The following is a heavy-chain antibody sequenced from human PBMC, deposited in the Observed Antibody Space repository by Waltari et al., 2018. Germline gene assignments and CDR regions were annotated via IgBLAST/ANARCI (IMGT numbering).Heavy chain of an antibody. V-gene: IGHV3-7*01. CDR1: GFTFSRYW. D-gene: IGHD3-3*01. CDR3: ARDRNFWSG. CDR2: IKQDGSEK. Sequence: EVQLVESGGGLVPPGGSLRLSCAASGFTFSRYWMRWVRQAPGKGLEGVANIKQDGSEKYYVDSVKGRFTISRDNAKNSLYLQMNSLRAEDTAVYYCARDRNFWSGWGQGTLVTVSS. J-gene: IGHJ4*02.